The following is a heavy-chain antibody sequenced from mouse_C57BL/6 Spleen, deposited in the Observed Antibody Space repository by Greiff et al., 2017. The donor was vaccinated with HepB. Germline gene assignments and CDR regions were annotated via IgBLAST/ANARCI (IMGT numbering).Heavy chain of an antibody. J-gene: IGHJ2*01. V-gene: IGHV1-63*01. Sequence: QVQLKQSGAELVRPGTSVKMSCKASGYTFTNYWIGWAKQRPGHGLEWIGDIYPGGGYTNYNEKFKGKATLTADKSSSTAYMQFSSLTSEDSAIYYCARAIYYDQYFDYWGQGTTLTVSS. D-gene: IGHD2-4*01. CDR2: IYPGGGYT. CDR1: GYTFTNYW. CDR3: ARAIYYDQYFDY.